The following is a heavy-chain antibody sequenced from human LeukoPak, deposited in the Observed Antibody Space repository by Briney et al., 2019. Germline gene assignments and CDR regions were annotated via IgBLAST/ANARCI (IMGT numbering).Heavy chain of an antibody. CDR1: GFTFSSYA. J-gene: IGHJ4*02. Sequence: TGGSLRLSCAASGFTFSSYAMSWVRQAPGKGLEWVSSISGSGGSTYYAVSVKGRFTISRDNFKNTLYLQMNSLRAEDTAVYYCAKSEGSNNWSYGRDYWGQGTLVTVSS. CDR3: AKSEGSNNWSYGRDY. D-gene: IGHD1-26*01. V-gene: IGHV3-23*01. CDR2: ISGSGGST.